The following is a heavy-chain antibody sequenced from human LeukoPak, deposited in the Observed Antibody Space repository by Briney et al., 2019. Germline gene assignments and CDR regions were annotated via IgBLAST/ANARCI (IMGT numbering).Heavy chain of an antibody. D-gene: IGHD2-8*01. CDR1: GFTFSSYA. Sequence: GGSLRLSCAASGFTFSSYAMHWVRQAPGKGLEWVAVISYDGSNKYYADSVKGRFTISRDNSKNTLYLQMNSLRAEDTAVYYCASILGYCTNGVCSDYWGQGTLVTASS. CDR2: ISYDGSNK. V-gene: IGHV3-30-3*01. J-gene: IGHJ4*02. CDR3: ASILGYCTNGVCSDY.